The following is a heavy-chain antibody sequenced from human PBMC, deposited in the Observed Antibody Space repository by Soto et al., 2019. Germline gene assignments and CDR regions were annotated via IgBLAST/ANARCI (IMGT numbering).Heavy chain of an antibody. D-gene: IGHD6-6*01. CDR2: IKEVGSER. CDR3: PRYSRSPTSDY. V-gene: IGHV3-7*03. Sequence: GGSLRLSCAASGFTFSSDWMSWVRQASGKGLEWVANIKEVGSERFYGVSLKRRFTISKDNAKNALYLQMNSLRAEETAVYYCPRYSRSPTSDYWGQGTLVTVSS. CDR1: GFTFSSDW. J-gene: IGHJ4*02.